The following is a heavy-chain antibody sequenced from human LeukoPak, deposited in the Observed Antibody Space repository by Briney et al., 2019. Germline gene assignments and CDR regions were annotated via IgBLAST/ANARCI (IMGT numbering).Heavy chain of an antibody. CDR2: ISSSSSYI. Sequence: GGSLRLSCAASGFTFSSYSMNWVRQAPGKGLEWGSSISSSSSYIYYADSVKGRFTISRDNAKNSLYLQMNSLRAEDTAVYYCARVLGYCSGGSCYFDYWGQGTLVTVSS. CDR1: GFTFSSYS. CDR3: ARVLGYCSGGSCYFDY. J-gene: IGHJ4*02. V-gene: IGHV3-21*01. D-gene: IGHD2-15*01.